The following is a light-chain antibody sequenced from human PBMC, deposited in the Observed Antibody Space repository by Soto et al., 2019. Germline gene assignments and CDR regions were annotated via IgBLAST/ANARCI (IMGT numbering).Light chain of an antibody. J-gene: IGKJ2*01. Sequence: DIQMTQSPSSLSASVGDRVTITCRASQSISSYLNWYQQKPGKAPKLLIYAASSLQSGVPSRFSGSGSGTDFTLTISSLQPEYFATYYCQQSYSTSRNTFGQGTKLEIK. V-gene: IGKV1-39*01. CDR3: QQSYSTSRNT. CDR2: AAS. CDR1: QSISSY.